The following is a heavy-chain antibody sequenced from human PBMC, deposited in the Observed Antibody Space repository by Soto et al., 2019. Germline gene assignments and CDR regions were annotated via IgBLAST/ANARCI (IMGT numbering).Heavy chain of an antibody. CDR2: INVYNGNT. V-gene: IGHV1-18*01. D-gene: IGHD4-4*01. J-gene: IGHJ4*02. Sequence: QVQLVQSGAEVKKPGASVKVSCKASGYIFTSYAVSWVRQAPGQGLEWMGRINVYNGNTKYAQKFQGRVTRTTDTPTSTVYMELRSLTSDDTGVYYCARDGVAVTTGISGYWGQGTLVTVSS. CDR3: ARDGVAVTTGISGY. CDR1: GYIFTSYA.